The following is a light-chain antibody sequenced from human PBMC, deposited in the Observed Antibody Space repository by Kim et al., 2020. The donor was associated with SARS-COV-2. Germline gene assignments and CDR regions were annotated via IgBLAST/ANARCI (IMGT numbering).Light chain of an antibody. CDR1: SSDVGRYNY. V-gene: IGLV2-11*01. J-gene: IGLJ3*02. CDR2: DVT. CDR3: SSYAGSYTWV. Sequence: GQSVTISCTGTSSDVGRYNYVSWYQQHPGKAPKPMIYDVTKRPSGVPDRFSGSKSGNTASLTISGLQAEDETDYYCSSYAGSYTWVFGGGTQLTVL.